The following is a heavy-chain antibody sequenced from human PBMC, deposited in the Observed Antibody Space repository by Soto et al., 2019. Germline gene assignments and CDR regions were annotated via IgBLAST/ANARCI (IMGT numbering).Heavy chain of an antibody. V-gene: IGHV3-21*01. D-gene: IGHD4-17*01. CDR3: ARFHGDYGNWYFDL. Sequence: EVQLVESGGGLVKPGGSLRLSCAASGFTFSSYSMNWVRQAPGKGLEWVSSISSSSSYIYYADSVKGRFTISRDNAKNSLYLQMNSLRAEDTAVYYCARFHGDYGNWYFDLWGRGTLVTVSS. CDR2: ISSSSSYI. J-gene: IGHJ2*01. CDR1: GFTFSSYS.